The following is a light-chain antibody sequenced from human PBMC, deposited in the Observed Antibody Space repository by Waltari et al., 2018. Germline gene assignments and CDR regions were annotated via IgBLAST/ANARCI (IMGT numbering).Light chain of an antibody. J-gene: IGKJ2*01. CDR2: AAS. V-gene: IGKV3-15*01. Sequence: ETVMTQSPATLSISPGERATFSCRTSETVSTNLAWYQHKSGQAPRLLIYAASTRATGIPARFSGSGSGTEFTLTISSLQSEDFAVYYCQQYNNWPPGTFGQGTKLEI. CDR1: ETVSTN. CDR3: QQYNNWPPGT.